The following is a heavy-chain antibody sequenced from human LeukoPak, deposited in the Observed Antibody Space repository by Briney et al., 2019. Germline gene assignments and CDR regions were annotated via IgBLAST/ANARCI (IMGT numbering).Heavy chain of an antibody. Sequence: ASVKVSCKASGYTFTSYGIIWVRQAPGQGLEWMGWISAYNGNTNYAQKLQGRVTMTTDTSTSTAYMELRSLRSDDTAVYYRAMVPGEEWLLPEGIYYYYYGMDVWGQGTTVTVSS. CDR1: GYTFTSYG. D-gene: IGHD3-22*01. J-gene: IGHJ6*02. CDR3: AMVPGEEWLLPEGIYYYYYGMDV. CDR2: ISAYNGNT. V-gene: IGHV1-18*01.